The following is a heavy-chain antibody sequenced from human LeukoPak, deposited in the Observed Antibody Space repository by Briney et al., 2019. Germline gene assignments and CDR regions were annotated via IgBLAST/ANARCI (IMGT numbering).Heavy chain of an antibody. CDR2: ISAYNGNT. V-gene: IGHV1-18*04. CDR1: GYTCTSYG. J-gene: IGHJ6*04. CDR3: ARGGSGSYSLYYYYGMDV. D-gene: IGHD3-10*01. Sequence: ASVKVSCKASGYTCTSYGISWVRQAPGQGLEWMGWISAYNGNTNYAQKLQGRVTMTTDTSTSTAYMELRSLRSDDTAVYYCARGGSGSYSLYYYYGMDVWGKGTTVTVSS.